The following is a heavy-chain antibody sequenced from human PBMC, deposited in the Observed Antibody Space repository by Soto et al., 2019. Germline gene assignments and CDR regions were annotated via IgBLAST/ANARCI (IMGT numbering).Heavy chain of an antibody. Sequence: QLHLVQSGAVVKKPGASVTVSCSASGYPVTAYYMHWVRPAPGRGLEWMGGINPATGAATYTQTFQGVVTMTRDTPTSTVFMELSGLTSEDTAVCYCARGGGVGVAGSAAFDMWGQGTLVTVSS. J-gene: IGHJ3*02. CDR3: ARGGGVGVAGSAAFDM. D-gene: IGHD3-3*01. V-gene: IGHV1-2*02. CDR1: GYPVTAYY. CDR2: INPATGAA.